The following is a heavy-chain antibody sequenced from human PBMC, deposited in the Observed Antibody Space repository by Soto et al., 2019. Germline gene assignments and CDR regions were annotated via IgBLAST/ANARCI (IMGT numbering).Heavy chain of an antibody. Sequence: QVQLVESGGGVVQPGKSLRLSCAASGFTFSTCAMHWVRQAPGKGLEWLAVISYDGTNEYYADAVKGRFTISRDNSKNTLYLQMNSLRAEDSAVYYCARQLYSSGWQNPPKTDDGMDVWGQGTTVTVSS. D-gene: IGHD6-19*01. V-gene: IGHV3-30-3*01. J-gene: IGHJ6*02. CDR3: ARQLYSSGWQNPPKTDDGMDV. CDR1: GFTFSTCA. CDR2: ISYDGTNE.